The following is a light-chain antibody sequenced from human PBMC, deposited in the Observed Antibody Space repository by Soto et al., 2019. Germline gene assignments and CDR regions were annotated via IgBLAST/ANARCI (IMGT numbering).Light chain of an antibody. Sequence: QSALTQPPSASGSPGQSVTISCTGTSSDVGGYNYVSWYQQHPGKAPKLMIYEVSKRPSGVPDRFSGSKSGNTASLTVSGLQAEDEADYYCSSYAGSSHSVVFGGGTKVTVL. J-gene: IGLJ2*01. CDR2: EVS. CDR3: SSYAGSSHSVV. CDR1: SSDVGGYNY. V-gene: IGLV2-8*01.